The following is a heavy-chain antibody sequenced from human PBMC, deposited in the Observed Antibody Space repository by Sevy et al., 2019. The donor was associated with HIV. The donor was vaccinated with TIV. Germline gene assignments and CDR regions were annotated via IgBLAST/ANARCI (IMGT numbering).Heavy chain of an antibody. D-gene: IGHD3-10*01. CDR2: VSRSGGTP. J-gene: IGHJ4*02. CDR3: VKEGRDDFNPYLDF. Sequence: GGSLRLSCAGSGFTFGGYMMNWVRQAPGRGLEWVARVSRSGGTPEYGDSGKGRFTISRDNSKNTVYLQLKELRAEDTALYYCVKEGRDDFNPYLDFWGQGILVTVSS. V-gene: IGHV3-23*01. CDR1: GFTFGGYM.